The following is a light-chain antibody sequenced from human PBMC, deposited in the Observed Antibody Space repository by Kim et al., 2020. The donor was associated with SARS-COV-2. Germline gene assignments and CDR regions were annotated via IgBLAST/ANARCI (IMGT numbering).Light chain of an antibody. CDR3: QQYDRPPYT. J-gene: IGKJ2*01. CDR1: QSVADTY. CDR2: GTS. V-gene: IGKV3-20*01. Sequence: LPPGDGVILSCSASQSVADTYLAWFQQEPGQAPRLLIYGTSSRATGIPDRFSGSGSGTDFTLTISRLEPEDSAVYYCQQYDRPPYTVGQGTKLEI.